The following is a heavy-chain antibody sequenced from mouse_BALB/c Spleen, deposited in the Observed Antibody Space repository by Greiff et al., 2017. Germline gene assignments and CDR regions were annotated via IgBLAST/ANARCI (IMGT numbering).Heavy chain of an antibody. CDR2: ISYSGST. CDR3: ARLYRYDYYAMDY. J-gene: IGHJ4*01. CDR1: GDSITSGY. Sequence: DVKLQESGPSLVKPSQTLSLTCSVTGDSITSGYWNWIRKFPGNKLEYMGYISYSGSTYYNPSLKSRISITRDTSKNQYYLQLNSVTTEDTATYYCARLYRYDYYAMDYWGQGTSVTVSS. D-gene: IGHD2-14*01. V-gene: IGHV3-8*02.